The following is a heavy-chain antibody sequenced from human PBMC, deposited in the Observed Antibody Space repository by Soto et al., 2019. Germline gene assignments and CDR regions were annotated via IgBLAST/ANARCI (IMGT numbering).Heavy chain of an antibody. CDR3: ARGSRTRYCSGGSCSNGITGTTPSRLYYFDY. J-gene: IGHJ4*02. Sequence: SETLSLTCAVYGGSFSGYYWSWIRQPPGKGLEWIGEINHSGSTNYNPSLKSRVTISVDTSKNQFSLKLSSVTAADTAVYYCARGSRTRYCSGGSCSNGITGTTPSRLYYFDYWGQGTLVTVSS. CDR1: GGSFSGYY. V-gene: IGHV4-34*01. D-gene: IGHD2-15*01. CDR2: INHSGST.